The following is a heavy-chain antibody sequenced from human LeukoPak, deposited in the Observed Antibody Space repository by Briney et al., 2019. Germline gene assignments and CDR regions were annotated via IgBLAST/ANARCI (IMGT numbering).Heavy chain of an antibody. D-gene: IGHD3-22*01. Sequence: GGSLRLSCAASGFTFSSYSMNWVRQAPGKGLEWVSSISSSSSYIYYADSVKGRFTISRDNAKNSLYLQINSLRAEDTAVYYCAKEKETYYDSSGNYDPWGQGTLVTVSS. CDR1: GFTFSSYS. CDR3: AKEKETYYDSSGNYDP. J-gene: IGHJ5*02. CDR2: ISSSSSYI. V-gene: IGHV3-21*01.